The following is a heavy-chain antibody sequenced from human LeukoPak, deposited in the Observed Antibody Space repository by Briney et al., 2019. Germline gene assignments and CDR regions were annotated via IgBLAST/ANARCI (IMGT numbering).Heavy chain of an antibody. CDR2: ISGSGGST. CDR3: AKDPREWRYYDSSLNALLTGQFDY. D-gene: IGHD3-22*01. J-gene: IGHJ4*02. V-gene: IGHV3-23*01. Sequence: PGGSLRLSCAASGFTFSSYSMNWVRQAPGKGLEWVSAISGSGGSTYYADSVKGRFTISRDNSKNTLYLQMNSLRAEDTAVYYCAKDPREWRYYDSSLNALLTGQFDYWGQGTLVTVSS. CDR1: GFTFSSYS.